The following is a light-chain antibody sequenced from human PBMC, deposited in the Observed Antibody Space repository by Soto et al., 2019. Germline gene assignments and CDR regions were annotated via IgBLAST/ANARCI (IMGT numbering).Light chain of an antibody. J-gene: IGKJ1*01. CDR3: QHYRTYS. CDR1: ESLSNW. V-gene: IGKV1-5*01. CDR2: HDS. Sequence: IQLTQSPTTLPASVGDRVTLTCRASESLSNWLAWNQQRPGTAPKLLIYHDSILETAVPSRFSGNGSGTEFTLTISSLQPGDFATYYCQHYRTYSFGQASRWEIK.